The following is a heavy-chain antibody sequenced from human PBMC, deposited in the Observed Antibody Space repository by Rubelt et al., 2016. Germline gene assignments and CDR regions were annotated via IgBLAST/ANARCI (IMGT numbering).Heavy chain of an antibody. Sequence: KGLEWVGRIRNKANSYTTEYAASVKGRFNILRDDSQSSLFLQMNSLRIEDTAVYYCARGPAAEGQWLGNYFDYWGQGTLVTVSS. J-gene: IGHJ4*02. V-gene: IGHV3-72*01. CDR2: IRNKANSYTT. D-gene: IGHD6-19*01. CDR3: ARGPAAEGQWLGNYFDY.